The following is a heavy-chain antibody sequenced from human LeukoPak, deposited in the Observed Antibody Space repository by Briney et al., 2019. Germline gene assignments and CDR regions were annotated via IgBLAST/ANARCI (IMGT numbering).Heavy chain of an antibody. CDR3: IYDSLSAPWRETTHQDY. V-gene: IGHV4-39*07. D-gene: IGHD3-22*01. CDR2: IYYSGST. J-gene: IGHJ4*02. CDR1: GGSISSSSYY. Sequence: KPSETLSLTCTVSGGSISSSSYYWGWIRQPPGKGLEWIGSIYYSGSTYYNPSLKSRVTISVDTSKNQFSLKLSSVTAADTAVYYCIYDSLSAPWRETTHQDYWGQGTLVTVSS.